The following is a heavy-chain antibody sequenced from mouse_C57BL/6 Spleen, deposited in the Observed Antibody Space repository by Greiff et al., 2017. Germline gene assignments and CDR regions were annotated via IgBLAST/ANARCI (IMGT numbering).Heavy chain of an antibody. Sequence: DVMLVESGGDLVKPGGSLKLSCAASGFTFSSYGMSWVRQTPDKRLEWVATISSGGSYTYYPDSVKGRFTISRDNAKNTLYLQMSSLKSEDTAMYCCARLYSNDWYFDVWGTGTTVTVSS. D-gene: IGHD2-5*01. V-gene: IGHV5-6*02. CDR2: ISSGGSYT. J-gene: IGHJ1*03. CDR3: ARLYSNDWYFDV. CDR1: GFTFSSYG.